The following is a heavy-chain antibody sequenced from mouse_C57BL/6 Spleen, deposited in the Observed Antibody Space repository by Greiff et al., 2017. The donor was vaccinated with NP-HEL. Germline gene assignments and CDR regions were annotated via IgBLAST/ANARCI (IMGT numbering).Heavy chain of an antibody. CDR3: ARNYYGRVFAY. V-gene: IGHV1-42*01. CDR1: GYSFTGYY. CDR2: INPSTGGT. D-gene: IGHD1-1*01. Sequence: VQLQQSGPELVKPGASVKISCKASGYSFTGYYMNWVKQSPEKSLEWIGEINPSTGGTTYNQKFKAKATLTVDKSSSTAYMQLKSLTSEDSAVYYCARNYYGRVFAYWGQGTLVTVSA. J-gene: IGHJ3*01.